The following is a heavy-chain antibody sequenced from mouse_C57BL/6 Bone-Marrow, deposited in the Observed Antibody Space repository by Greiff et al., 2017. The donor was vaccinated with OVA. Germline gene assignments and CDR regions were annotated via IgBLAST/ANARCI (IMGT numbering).Heavy chain of an antibody. CDR3: ARGAYSNSYTMDY. CDR1: GYSITRGYY. J-gene: IGHJ4*01. Sequence: ESGPGLVKPSQSLSLTCSVTGYSITRGYYWNWIRQFPGNKLEWMGYISYDGSNNYNPSLKNRISIIRDTSKNQFFLKLNSVTTEDTATYYCARGAYSNSYTMDYWGQGTSVTVSS. CDR2: ISYDGSN. D-gene: IGHD2-5*01. V-gene: IGHV3-6*01.